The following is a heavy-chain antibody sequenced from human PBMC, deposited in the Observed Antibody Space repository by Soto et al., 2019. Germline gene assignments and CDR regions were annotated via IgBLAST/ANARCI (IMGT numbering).Heavy chain of an antibody. J-gene: IGHJ6*02. Sequence: QVQLVQSGAEVKKPGASVKVSCKASGYTFTSYAMHWVRQAPGQRLAWMGWINAGNGNTKYSQKFQGRVTITRDTSASTDYMELSSLRSEDTSVYYCASSYSNYALIDYYYYGMDVWGQGTTVTVSS. V-gene: IGHV1-3*01. CDR2: INAGNGNT. D-gene: IGHD4-4*01. CDR3: ASSYSNYALIDYYYYGMDV. CDR1: GYTFTSYA.